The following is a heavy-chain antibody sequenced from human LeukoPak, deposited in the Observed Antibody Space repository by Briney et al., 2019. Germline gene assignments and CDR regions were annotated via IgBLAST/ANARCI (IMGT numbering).Heavy chain of an antibody. CDR3: AKVMGSPGAFDI. Sequence: GGSLRRSCAASGFHGRSFGMGWVRQAPGKGLEGVSSMSGSSARTDYADSVKGRFTISRDNSKNTLYLQMNSLRADDTAVYYCAKVMGSPGAFDIWGQGTMVTVSS. J-gene: IGHJ3*02. CDR2: MSGSSART. V-gene: IGHV3-23*01. CDR1: GFHGRSFG.